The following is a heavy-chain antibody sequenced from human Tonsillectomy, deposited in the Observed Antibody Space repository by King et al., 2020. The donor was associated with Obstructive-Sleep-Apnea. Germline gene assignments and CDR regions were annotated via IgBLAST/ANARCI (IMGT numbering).Heavy chain of an antibody. D-gene: IGHD1-26*01. Sequence: VQLVESGGGVVQPGRSLRLSCAASGFTFSHYAVHWVRQAPGKWLDWVAVISYDGSNNYYADSVKGRFTISRDLSKSTLFLQMNSLRAEDTAVYYCARGRLVGAIDYWGQGTLVTVSS. CDR2: ISYDGSNN. CDR3: ARGRLVGAIDY. CDR1: GFTFSHYA. V-gene: IGHV3-30-3*01. J-gene: IGHJ4*02.